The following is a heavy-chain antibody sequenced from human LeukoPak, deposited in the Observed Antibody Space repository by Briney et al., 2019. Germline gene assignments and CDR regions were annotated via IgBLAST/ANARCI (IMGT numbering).Heavy chain of an antibody. D-gene: IGHD3-10*01. V-gene: IGHV4-38-2*02. CDR1: GYSISSGYY. CDR2: IYHSGST. CDR3: ARQTSGPVGSGSYGEYYFDY. J-gene: IGHJ4*02. Sequence: SETLSLTCTVSGYSISSGYYWGWIRQPPGKGLEWIGSIYHSGSTYYSPSLKSRVTISVDTSKNQFSLKLSSVTAADTAVYYCARQTSGPVGSGSYGEYYFDYWGQGTLVTVSS.